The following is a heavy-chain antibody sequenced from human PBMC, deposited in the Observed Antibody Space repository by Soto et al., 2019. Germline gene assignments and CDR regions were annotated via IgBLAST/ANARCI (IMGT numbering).Heavy chain of an antibody. V-gene: IGHV3-30-3*01. CDR3: ARAPHPAMVTAILYYFDY. CDR2: ISYDGSNK. D-gene: IGHD2-21*02. J-gene: IGHJ4*02. Sequence: GGSLRLSCAASGFTFSSYAMHWVRQAPGKGLEWVAVISYDGSNKYYADSVKGRFTISRDNSKNTLYLQMNSLRAEDTAVYYCARAPHPAMVTAILYYFDYWGQGTLVTVSS. CDR1: GFTFSSYA.